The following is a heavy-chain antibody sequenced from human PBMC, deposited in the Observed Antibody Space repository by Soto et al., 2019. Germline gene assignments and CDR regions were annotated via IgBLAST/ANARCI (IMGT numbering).Heavy chain of an antibody. CDR1: GSTVSSNY. CDR2: IYSGGST. V-gene: IGHV3-53*01. J-gene: IGHJ6*02. D-gene: IGHD6-13*01. Sequence: GGSLRLSCAASGSTVSSNYMSWVRQAPGKGLEWVSVIYSGGSTYYADSVKGRFTISRDNSKNTLYLQMNSLRAEDTAVYYCARDFVVVAAAGRGSYYYYGMDVWGQGTTVTVSS. CDR3: ARDFVVVAAAGRGSYYYYGMDV.